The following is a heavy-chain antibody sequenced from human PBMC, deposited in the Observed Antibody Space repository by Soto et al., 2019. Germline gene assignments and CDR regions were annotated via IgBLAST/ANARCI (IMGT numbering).Heavy chain of an antibody. CDR1: GGSIRNGGYS. CDR3: ARGVSSSQKRFYYRMDV. J-gene: IGHJ6*02. D-gene: IGHD6-6*01. V-gene: IGHV4-30-2*01. Sequence: PSETLSLTCAVSGGSIRNGGYSWSWIRQPPGKGLEWFGYVYHSGSTYYSSSLKSRVTISVDMSKNQIPLRLTSVTAPDTAVYYCARGVSSSQKRFYYRMDVWGQGTTVTVSS. CDR2: VYHSGST.